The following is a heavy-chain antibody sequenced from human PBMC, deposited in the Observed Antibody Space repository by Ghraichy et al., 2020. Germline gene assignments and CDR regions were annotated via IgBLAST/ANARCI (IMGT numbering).Heavy chain of an antibody. Sequence: GGSLRLSCTASGFTFDTYAMSWVRQAPGEGLEWVSSISFSGGITYFADSVKGRFIISRDNSKNTVYLQMNNLRAEDTAVYYCARELLPKLGIRGDFDYWGQGPLVAVSS. D-gene: IGHD2-15*01. V-gene: IGHV3-23*01. CDR1: GFTFDTYA. J-gene: IGHJ4*02. CDR3: ARELLPKLGIRGDFDY. CDR2: ISFSGGIT.